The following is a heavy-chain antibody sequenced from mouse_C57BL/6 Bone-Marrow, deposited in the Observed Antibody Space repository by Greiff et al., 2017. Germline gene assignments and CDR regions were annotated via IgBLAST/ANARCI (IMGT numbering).Heavy chain of an antibody. J-gene: IGHJ3*01. Sequence: VQLQQSGAELARPGASVKLSCKASGYTFTSYGISWVKQRPGQGLEWIGEIYPRSGNTYYNEKCKGKATLTADTSSSTAYMELRSLTSEDSAVYFCARNYDYDVEAYWGQGTLVTVSA. V-gene: IGHV1-81*01. CDR2: IYPRSGNT. CDR1: GYTFTSYG. CDR3: ARNYDYDVEAY. D-gene: IGHD2-4*01.